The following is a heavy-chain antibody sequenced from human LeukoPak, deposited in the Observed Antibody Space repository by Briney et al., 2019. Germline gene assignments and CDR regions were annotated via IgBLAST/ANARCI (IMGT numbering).Heavy chain of an antibody. D-gene: IGHD5-12*01. J-gene: IGHJ4*02. CDR2: MSGSSGST. CDR3: AKVRVGTSDYFDY. V-gene: IGHV3-23*01. CDR1: GFTFSSYA. Sequence: GGSLRLSCAASGFTFSSYAMSWVRQAPGKGLEWVSAMSGSSGSTYYADSVKGRFTISRDNSKNTLYLQMNSLRAEDSALYYCAKVRVGTSDYFDYWGQGTLVTVSS.